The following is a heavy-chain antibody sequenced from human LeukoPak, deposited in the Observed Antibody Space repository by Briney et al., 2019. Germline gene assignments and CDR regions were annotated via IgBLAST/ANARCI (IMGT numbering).Heavy chain of an antibody. CDR2: INHSGST. CDR3: ARGDSGSYYWIDY. J-gene: IGHJ4*02. Sequence: PSETLSPTCAVYGGSFSGYYWSWIRQPPGKGLEWIGEINHSGSTNYNPSLKSRVTISVDTSKNQFSLKLSSVTAADTAVYYCARGDSGSYYWIDYWGQGTLVTVSS. V-gene: IGHV4-34*01. CDR1: GGSFSGYY. D-gene: IGHD1-26*01.